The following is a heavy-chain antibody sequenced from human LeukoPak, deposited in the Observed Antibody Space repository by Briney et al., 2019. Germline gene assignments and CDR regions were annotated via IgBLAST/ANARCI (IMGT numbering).Heavy chain of an antibody. CDR2: VNWNSHSI. CDR1: GFTFDDYA. CDR3: SKGLGGNSGWATLDY. D-gene: IGHD6-19*01. V-gene: IGHV3-9*01. J-gene: IGHJ4*02. Sequence: GGSLRLSCAASGFTFDDYAMHWVRQAPGKGLEWVSGVNWNSHSIGYAASVKGRFTISRDNAKNSLYLQMNSLRPDDTALYYCSKGLGGNSGWATLDYWGQGALVTVSS.